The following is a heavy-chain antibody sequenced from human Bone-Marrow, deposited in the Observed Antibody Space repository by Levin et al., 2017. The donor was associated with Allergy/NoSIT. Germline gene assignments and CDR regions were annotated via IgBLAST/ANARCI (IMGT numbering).Heavy chain of an antibody. CDR2: IRSKSDGGAT. V-gene: IGHV3-15*01. Sequence: PGGSLRLSCAASGFTFSDAWMSWVRQAPGKGLEWVGRIRSKSDGGATDYGAPVKVRFTLSRDDSKNSLYLKMNSLKTEDTAVYYCTRDNDWFDTWGQGTLVTVSS. J-gene: IGHJ5*02. CDR1: GFTFSDAW. CDR3: TRDNDWFDT.